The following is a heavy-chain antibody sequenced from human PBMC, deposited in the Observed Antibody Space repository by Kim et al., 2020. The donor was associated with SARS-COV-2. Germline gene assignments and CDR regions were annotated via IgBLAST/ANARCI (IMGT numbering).Heavy chain of an antibody. CDR2: IHNSGRS. Sequence: SETLSLTCSVYGGSVGGYYWSWIRQPPGKGLEWIGYIHNSGRSDYNASLKSRFTMSVDTSKNQCSLKMTSVTAADTAVYYCAGEKAARVVFDYWGQGTLVTVSS. CDR3: AGEKAARVVFDY. V-gene: IGHV4-59*02. J-gene: IGHJ4*02. CDR1: GGSVGGYY. D-gene: IGHD5-18*01.